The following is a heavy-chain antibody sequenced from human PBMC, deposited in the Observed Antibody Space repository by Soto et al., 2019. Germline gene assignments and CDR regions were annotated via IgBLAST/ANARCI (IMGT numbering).Heavy chain of an antibody. CDR2: ITPMFGTA. CDR1: GGTFSRYA. CDR3: AQALGLAVAGPGRFDL. D-gene: IGHD6-19*01. J-gene: IGHJ2*01. V-gene: IGHV1-69*12. Sequence: QVQLVQSGAEVKKYGSSVKVSCKASGGTFSRYAISWVRQAPGQGLEWMGGITPMFGTANYAQRFQGRVRITAAESTSTADMQLSSLRSDDTAVYYCAQALGLAVAGPGRFDLWGRGTLVTVSS.